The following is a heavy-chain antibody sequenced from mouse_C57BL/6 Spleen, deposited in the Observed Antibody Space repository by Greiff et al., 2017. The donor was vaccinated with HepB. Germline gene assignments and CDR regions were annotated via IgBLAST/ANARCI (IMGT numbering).Heavy chain of an antibody. CDR2: IYPSDSET. D-gene: IGHD1-1*01. CDR3: ARLRYYGSYYYAMDY. Sequence: QVQLKQPGAELVRPGSSVKLSCKASGYTFTSYWMDWVKQRPGQGLEWIGNIYPSDSETHYNQKFKDKAKLTVDKSSSTAYMQLSSLTSEDSAVYYCARLRYYGSYYYAMDYWGQGTSVTVSS. J-gene: IGHJ4*01. CDR1: GYTFTSYW. V-gene: IGHV1-61*01.